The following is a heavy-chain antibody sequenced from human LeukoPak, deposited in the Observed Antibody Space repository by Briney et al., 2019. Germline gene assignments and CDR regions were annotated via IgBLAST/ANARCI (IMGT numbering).Heavy chain of an antibody. J-gene: IGHJ3*02. CDR3: ASQWYYYDSSGLDAFDI. V-gene: IGHV4-39*01. CDR1: GGSISKSSYY. CDR2: IYYSGSA. Sequence: SETLSLTCTVSGGSISKSSYYWGWIRQPPGKGLEWTGSIYYSGSAYYNPSLKSRVTISVDTSKSQFSLKLSSVTAADTAMYYCASQWYYYDSSGLDAFDIWGQGTMVTVSS. D-gene: IGHD3-22*01.